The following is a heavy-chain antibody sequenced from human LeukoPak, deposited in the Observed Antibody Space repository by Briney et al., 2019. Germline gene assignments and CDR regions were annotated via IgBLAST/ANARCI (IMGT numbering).Heavy chain of an antibody. CDR3: ARVLTTVTLAWFDP. V-gene: IGHV4-31*03. J-gene: IGHJ5*02. CDR2: IYYSGST. D-gene: IGHD4-17*01. Sequence: SETLSLTCTVSGGSISSGGYYWSWIRQHPGKGLEWIGYIYYSGSTYYNPSLKSRVTISVDTSKNQFSLKLSSVTAADTAVYYCARVLTTVTLAWFDPWGQGTLVTVSS. CDR1: GGSISSGGYY.